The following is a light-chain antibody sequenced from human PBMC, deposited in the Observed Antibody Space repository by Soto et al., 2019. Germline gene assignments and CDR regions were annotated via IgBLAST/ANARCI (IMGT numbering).Light chain of an antibody. CDR2: DAS. Sequence: EIVLKQSPATLSLSPGERATLSCRASQSISSYLAWYQQKPGQAPRLLIYDASNRATGIPARFSGSGSGTDFTLTISSLEPEDFAVYYCQQRSSWPLTFGGGTKLEIK. CDR3: QQRSSWPLT. J-gene: IGKJ4*02. CDR1: QSISSY. V-gene: IGKV3-11*01.